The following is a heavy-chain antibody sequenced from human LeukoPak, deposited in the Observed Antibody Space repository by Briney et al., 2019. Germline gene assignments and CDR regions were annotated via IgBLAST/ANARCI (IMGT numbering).Heavy chain of an antibody. Sequence: ASVNVSCKASGYTFTSYGFSWVRQAPGQGLEWMGGISPDNHATHSAQNFHDRVTMTTDTSTSTAYMELRGLTSADTAVYYCARGLLLGTTTAGILGYWGQGTLVTVSS. V-gene: IGHV1-18*01. CDR1: GYTFTSYG. CDR3: ARGLLLGTTTAGILGY. J-gene: IGHJ4*02. D-gene: IGHD6-13*01. CDR2: ISPDNHAT.